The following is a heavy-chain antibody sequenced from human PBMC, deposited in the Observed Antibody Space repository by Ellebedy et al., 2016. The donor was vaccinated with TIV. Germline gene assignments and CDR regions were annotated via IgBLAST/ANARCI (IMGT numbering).Heavy chain of an antibody. J-gene: IGHJ4*02. Sequence: GGSLRLSCAASGFTVSSNYMSWVRQAPGKGLEWVSVIYSGGSTYYADSVKGRFTISRDNSKNTLYLQMNSLRAEDTAVYYCTRSVGATIPYGDYWGQGTLVTVSS. CDR2: IYSGGST. CDR3: TRSVGATIPYGDY. V-gene: IGHV3-53*01. CDR1: GFTVSSNY. D-gene: IGHD1-26*01.